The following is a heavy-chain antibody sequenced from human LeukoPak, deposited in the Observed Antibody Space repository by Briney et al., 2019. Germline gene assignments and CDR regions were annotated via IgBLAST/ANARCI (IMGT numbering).Heavy chain of an antibody. CDR2: IYYSGST. Sequence: SETLSLTCTVSGGSISSYYWSWIRQPPGKGLEWIGYIYYSGSTNYNPSLKSRVTISVDTSKNQFSLKLSSVTAADTAVYYCARDEGYVHDYWGQGTLVTVSS. CDR3: ARDEGYVHDY. V-gene: IGHV4-59*01. CDR1: GGSISSYY. J-gene: IGHJ4*02. D-gene: IGHD5-18*01.